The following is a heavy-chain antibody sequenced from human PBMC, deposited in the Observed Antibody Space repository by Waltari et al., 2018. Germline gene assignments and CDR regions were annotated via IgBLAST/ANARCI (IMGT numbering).Heavy chain of an antibody. CDR3: ARVVPAAIIDY. D-gene: IGHD2-2*01. J-gene: IGHJ4*02. Sequence: QLQLQESGPGLVKPSETLSLTCTVSGGSISSSSYYWGWIRQPPGKGLEWIGSIYYSGSTYYNPSLKSRVTISVDTSKNQFSLKLSSVTAADTAVYYCARVVPAAIIDYWGQGTLVTVSS. CDR2: IYYSGST. CDR1: GGSISSSSYY. V-gene: IGHV4-39*01.